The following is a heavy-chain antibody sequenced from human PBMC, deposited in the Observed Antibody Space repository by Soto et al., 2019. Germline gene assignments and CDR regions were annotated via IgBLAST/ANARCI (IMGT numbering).Heavy chain of an antibody. CDR3: ARHGCSSTSCYLFDY. CDR1: GYSFTSYW. J-gene: IGHJ4*02. CDR2: IDPSDSYT. D-gene: IGHD2-2*01. V-gene: IGHV5-10-1*01. Sequence: GESLKISCQGSGYSFTSYWISWVRQMPGKGLEWMGRIDPSDSYTNYSPSFQGHVTISADKSISTAYLQWSSLKASDTAMYYCARHGCSSTSCYLFDYWGQGTLVTVSS.